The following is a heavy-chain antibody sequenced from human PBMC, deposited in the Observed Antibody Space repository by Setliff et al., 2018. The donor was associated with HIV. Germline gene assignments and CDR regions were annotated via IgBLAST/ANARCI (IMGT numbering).Heavy chain of an antibody. CDR2: INEGGNT. CDR1: GGSFSGYY. J-gene: IGHJ4*02. Sequence: PSETLSLTCGVYGGSFSGYYWTWIRQPPGKGLQWIGEINEGGNTNYDPSLKSRVTMSVDTSKNQISLRLISLTAADTAVYYCTRGPLPRADYWGQGTLVTVSS. CDR3: TRGPLPRADY. V-gene: IGHV4-34*01.